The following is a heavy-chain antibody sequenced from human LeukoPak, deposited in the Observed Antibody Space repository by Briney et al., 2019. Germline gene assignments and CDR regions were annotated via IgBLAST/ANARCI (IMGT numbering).Heavy chain of an antibody. V-gene: IGHV1-2*04. D-gene: IGHD6-13*01. J-gene: IGHJ5*02. CDR3: ARAPYYSSSSIFGFDP. Sequence: ASVKVSCKASGYTFTGYYMHWVRQAPGQGLEWMGWINPNSGGTNYAQKFQGWVTMTRDTSISTAYMELSRLRSDDTAVYYCARAPYYSSSSIFGFDPWGQGTLVTVSS. CDR1: GYTFTGYY. CDR2: INPNSGGT.